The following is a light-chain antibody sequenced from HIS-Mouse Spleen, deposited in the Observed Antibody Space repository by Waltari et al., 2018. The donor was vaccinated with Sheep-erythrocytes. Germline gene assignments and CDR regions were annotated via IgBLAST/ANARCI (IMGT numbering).Light chain of an antibody. J-gene: IGLJ3*02. CDR2: EGS. CDR1: SSDVGRYHL. V-gene: IGLV2-23*01. CDR3: CSYAGSSTPWV. Sequence: QSALTQPASVSGSPGQSITTSCTGTSSDVGRYHLVPWYQQHPGKAPKLMIYEGSKRPSGVSNRFSGSKSGNTASLTISGLQAEDEADYYCCSYAGSSTPWVFGGGTKLTVL.